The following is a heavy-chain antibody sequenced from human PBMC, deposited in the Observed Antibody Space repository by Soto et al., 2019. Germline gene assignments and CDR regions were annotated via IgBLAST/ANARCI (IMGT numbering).Heavy chain of an antibody. CDR3: STRAYDTNGYYRFDP. J-gene: IGHJ5*01. V-gene: IGHV4-34*01. Sequence: SETLSLTCAVYGGSFSGHSWTWIRQSPGKGLEWIGDINHSGRVNYSPPLKSRVTISLDTSKNQFSLTLSAVTAADTAMYYCSTRAYDTNGYYRFDPWGQGTLVTVSS. D-gene: IGHD3-22*01. CDR1: GGSFSGHS. CDR2: INHSGRV.